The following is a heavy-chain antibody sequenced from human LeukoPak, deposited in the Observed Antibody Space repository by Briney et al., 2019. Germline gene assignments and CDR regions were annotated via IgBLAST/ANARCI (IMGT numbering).Heavy chain of an antibody. J-gene: IGHJ4*02. Sequence: ASVKVSCKASGYTITSYAMNWVRQAPGQGLEWMGWINAGNGNTKYSQKFQGRVTITRDTSASTAYMELSSLRSEDTAVYYCARDLWELGVYYFDYWGQGTLVTVSS. CDR2: INAGNGNT. CDR3: ARDLWELGVYYFDY. D-gene: IGHD1-26*01. CDR1: GYTITSYA. V-gene: IGHV1-3*01.